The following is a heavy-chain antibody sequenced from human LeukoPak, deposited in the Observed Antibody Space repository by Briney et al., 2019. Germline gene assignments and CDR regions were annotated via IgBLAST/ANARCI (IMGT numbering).Heavy chain of an antibody. J-gene: IGHJ1*01. CDR3: ARDGAAAAGSYFQH. CDR1: GGSMSSGGYY. V-gene: IGHV4-31*03. D-gene: IGHD6-13*01. Sequence: PSQTLSLTCTLSGGSMSSGGYYWRWIRQHPGEGLEGIGYIYYSGSTYYNPSLKSRVTISVHTSKNQFSLMLSSVTAADTAVYYCARDGAAAAGSYFQHWGQGTLVTVSS. CDR2: IYYSGST.